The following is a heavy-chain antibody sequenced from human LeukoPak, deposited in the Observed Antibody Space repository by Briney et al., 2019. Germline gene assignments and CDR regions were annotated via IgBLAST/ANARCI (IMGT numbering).Heavy chain of an antibody. CDR2: ISGSGVST. D-gene: IGHD3-9*01. J-gene: IGHJ6*03. CDR1: GFTFSTYG. V-gene: IGHV3-23*01. Sequence: GGSLRLSCVASGFTFSTYGMSWVRQAPGKGLEWVSAISGSGVSTYYADSVKGRFTISRDNSKNTLYLQMNSLRAEDTAVYYCAKDGGEYYDILTGYYPRLYYMDVWGKGTTVTISS. CDR3: AKDGGEYYDILTGYYPRLYYMDV.